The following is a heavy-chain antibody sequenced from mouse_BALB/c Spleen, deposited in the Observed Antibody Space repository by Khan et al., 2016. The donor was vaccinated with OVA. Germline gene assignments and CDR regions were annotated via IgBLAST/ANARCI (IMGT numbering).Heavy chain of an antibody. Sequence: QVQLKESGPGLVAPSQSLSITCTVSGFSLSRYNIHWVRQPPGKGLEWLGMIWGGGGTDYNSTLKSRLSISKDNSKSQVFLKMNSLQTNDSAMYCCARAYYSYYGYYAMDYWGQGTSVTVSS. J-gene: IGHJ4*01. CDR1: GFSLSRYN. D-gene: IGHD2-12*01. CDR2: IWGGGGT. V-gene: IGHV2-6-4*01. CDR3: ARAYYSYYGYYAMDY.